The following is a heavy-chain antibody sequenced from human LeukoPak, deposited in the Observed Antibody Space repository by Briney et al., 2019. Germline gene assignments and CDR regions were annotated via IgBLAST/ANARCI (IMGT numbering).Heavy chain of an antibody. CDR3: TTDEAYYDSRYFDF. D-gene: IGHD3-22*01. J-gene: IGHJ4*02. Sequence: GSLRLSCAASGFTFSSYGMSWVRQAPGKGLEWVGRIKSKTDGGTTDYAAPVKGRFTISRDDSKNTLYLQMSSLKTEDTAVYYCTTDEAYYDSRYFDFWGQGTLVTVSS. V-gene: IGHV3-15*01. CDR2: IKSKTDGGTT. CDR1: GFTFSSYG.